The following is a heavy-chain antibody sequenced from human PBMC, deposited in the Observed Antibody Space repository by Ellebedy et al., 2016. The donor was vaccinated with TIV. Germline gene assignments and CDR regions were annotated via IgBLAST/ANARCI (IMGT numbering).Heavy chain of an antibody. V-gene: IGHV3-48*02. J-gene: IGHJ4*02. CDR1: GFTFSNHA. CDR3: ARGGYGDY. D-gene: IGHD5-12*01. CDR2: ITGISSTI. Sequence: GESLKISCVASGFTFSNHALSWVRQAPGKGLEWVSYITGISSTIYYADSVKGRFTISRDNAKNSLYLQMNSLRDEDTAVYYCARGGYGDYWGQGTLVTVSS.